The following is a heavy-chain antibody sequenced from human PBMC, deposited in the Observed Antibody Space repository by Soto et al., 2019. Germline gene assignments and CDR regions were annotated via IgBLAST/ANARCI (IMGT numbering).Heavy chain of an antibody. CDR1: GFTFSSYA. CDR3: AKMNSGYKSSLDV. Sequence: GGSLRLSCAASGFTFSSYAMSWVRQAPGKGLEWVSAISGSGGSTYYADSVKGRFIISRDNSKNTLYLQMNSLRAEDTAVYYCAKMNSGYKSSLDVWGIGTTVTVSS. D-gene: IGHD5-12*01. V-gene: IGHV3-23*01. J-gene: IGHJ6*03. CDR2: ISGSGGST.